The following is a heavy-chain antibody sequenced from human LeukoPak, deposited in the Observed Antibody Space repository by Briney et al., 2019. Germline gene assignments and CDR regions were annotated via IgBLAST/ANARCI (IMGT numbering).Heavy chain of an antibody. CDR1: GFTFSSYA. Sequence: GGSLRLSCAASGFTFSSYAMSWVRQAPGKGLEWGSAISGSGGSPYYADSVKGRFTISRDNSKNTLYLQMNSLRAEATAVYYCAKTSQLLPMRYFDYCGQGTLVTVSS. CDR2: ISGSGGSP. CDR3: AKTSQLLPMRYFDY. V-gene: IGHV3-23*01. J-gene: IGHJ4*02. D-gene: IGHD2-2*01.